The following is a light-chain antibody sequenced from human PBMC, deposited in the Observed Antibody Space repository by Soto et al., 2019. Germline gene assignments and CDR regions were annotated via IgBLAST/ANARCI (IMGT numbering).Light chain of an antibody. CDR2: EDT. Sequence: QSVLMRPPSVSGAPGQSVTISCTGTSSNVGAGYGVYWYQKLPGTAPKLLILEDTNRPSGLPDRFSASTSGISASLTITGLQAEDEADYYCQSYDTSLTYVFGTGTKLTVL. CDR3: QSYDTSLTYV. CDR1: SSNVGAGYG. V-gene: IGLV1-40*01. J-gene: IGLJ1*01.